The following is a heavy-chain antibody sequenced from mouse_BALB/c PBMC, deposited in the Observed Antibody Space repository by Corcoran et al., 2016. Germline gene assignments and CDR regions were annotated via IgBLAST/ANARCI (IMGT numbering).Heavy chain of an antibody. V-gene: IGHV14-1*02. Sequence: EVQLQQSGAELVRPGALVKLSCKASGFNIKDYYMHWVKQRPEQGLEWIGWIDPENGNTIYDPKFQGKASITADTSSNTAYLQLSSLTSEDTAVYYCAQYGNYVGYFDVWGAGTTVTVSS. D-gene: IGHD2-10*02. J-gene: IGHJ1*01. CDR3: AQYGNYVGYFDV. CDR2: IDPENGNT. CDR1: GFNIKDYY.